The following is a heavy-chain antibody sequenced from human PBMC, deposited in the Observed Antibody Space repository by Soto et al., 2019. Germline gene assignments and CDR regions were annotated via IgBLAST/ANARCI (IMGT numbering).Heavy chain of an antibody. CDR2: ISPSGSG. J-gene: IGHJ6*03. Sequence: SETLSLTCSVYGGSFTDYYWTWIRQPPGKGLEWIGEISPSGSGNYNPSLRSRVTMSLDASKNQFSLKLYSVTAADTAVYFCAREISVTTLLYYYYMDVWGKGTTVTVSS. CDR1: GGSFTDYY. D-gene: IGHD4-4*01. CDR3: AREISVTTLLYYYYMDV. V-gene: IGHV4-34*01.